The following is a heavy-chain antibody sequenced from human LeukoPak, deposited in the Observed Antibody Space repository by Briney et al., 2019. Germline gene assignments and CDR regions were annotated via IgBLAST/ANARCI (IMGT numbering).Heavy chain of an antibody. CDR3: AKVVAGNIDYYFDY. V-gene: IGHV3-23*01. CDR1: GFTVSSDA. CDR2: ITSGGGT. J-gene: IGHJ4*02. Sequence: GGSLRLSCAASGFTVSSDAMNWVRQAPGKGLEWVSAITSGGGTYYADSVKGRFTISRDNSKNTIYLQMNSLRAEDTAVYYCAKVVAGNIDYYFDYWGQGILVAVSS. D-gene: IGHD2/OR15-2a*01.